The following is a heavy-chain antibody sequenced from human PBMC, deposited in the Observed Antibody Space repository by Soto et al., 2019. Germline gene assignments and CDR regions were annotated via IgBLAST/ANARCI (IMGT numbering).Heavy chain of an antibody. V-gene: IGHV4-59*01. Sequence: SETLSLTCTVSCGSISTYYWSWIRQPPGKGLEWIGYIYYSGSTSYNPSLKSRVTISVDTSKNQFSLKLRSVTAVDTAVYYCASDRSSGWDQGYGMDVWGQGTTVTVS. CDR3: ASDRSSGWDQGYGMDV. J-gene: IGHJ6*02. CDR1: CGSISTYY. CDR2: IYYSGST. D-gene: IGHD6-19*01.